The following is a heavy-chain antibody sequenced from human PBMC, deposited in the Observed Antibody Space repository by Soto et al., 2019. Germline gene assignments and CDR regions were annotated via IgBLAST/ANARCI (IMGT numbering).Heavy chain of an antibody. V-gene: IGHV3-30*18. Sequence: QVQLVESGGGVVQPGRSLRLSCAASGFTFSSYGMHWVRQAPGKGLEWVAVISYDGSNKYYADSVKGRFTISRDNSKNTLYLQMNSLRAEDTAVYYCAKDAGTTLMYYYYYYMDVWGKGTTVTGSS. CDR3: AKDAGTTLMYYYYYYMDV. J-gene: IGHJ6*03. CDR1: GFTFSSYG. CDR2: ISYDGSNK. D-gene: IGHD1-1*01.